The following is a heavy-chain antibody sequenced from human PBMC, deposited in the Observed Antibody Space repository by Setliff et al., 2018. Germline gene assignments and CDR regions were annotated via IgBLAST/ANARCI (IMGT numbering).Heavy chain of an antibody. D-gene: IGHD6-6*01. J-gene: IGHJ5*02. Sequence: SETLSLTCGVFVTRGSFSGYYWSWIRQPPGKGLEWIGEISPGGSTNFSPSLKSRVTISLDTSKNQVSLTLTSVTAADTAVYYCARGRNVAARLLDTWGQGTPVTSPQ. CDR2: ISPGGST. CDR1: VTRGSFSGYY. CDR3: ARGRNVAARLLDT. V-gene: IGHV4-34*01.